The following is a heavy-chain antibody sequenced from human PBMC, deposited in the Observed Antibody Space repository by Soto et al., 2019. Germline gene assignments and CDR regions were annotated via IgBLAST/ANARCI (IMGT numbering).Heavy chain of an antibody. Sequence: ASVKVSCKASGYTFTSYGISWVRQAPGQGLEWMGWISAYNGNTNYAQELQGRVTMTTDTSTSTAYMELRSLRSDDTAVYYCARVLDYYDSSGYYDYWGQGTLVTVSS. CDR2: ISAYNGNT. CDR1: GYTFTSYG. J-gene: IGHJ4*02. CDR3: ARVLDYYDSSGYYDY. V-gene: IGHV1-18*01. D-gene: IGHD3-22*01.